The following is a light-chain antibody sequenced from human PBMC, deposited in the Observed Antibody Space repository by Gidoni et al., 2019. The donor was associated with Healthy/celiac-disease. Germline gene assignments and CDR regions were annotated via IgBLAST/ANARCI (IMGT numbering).Light chain of an antibody. CDR2: GAS. CDR1: QSVSSN. J-gene: IGKJ1*01. V-gene: IGKV3-15*01. Sequence: EIAMTHSPATMSVSPGERATLSCRASQSVSSNLAWYQQKPGQAPRLLIYGASTRATGIPARFSGSGSGTEFTLTISSLQSEDFAVYYCQQYNNWPGTFGQGTKVEIK. CDR3: QQYNNWPGT.